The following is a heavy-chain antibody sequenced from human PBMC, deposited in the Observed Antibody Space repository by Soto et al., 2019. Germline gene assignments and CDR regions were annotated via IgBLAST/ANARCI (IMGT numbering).Heavy chain of an antibody. CDR1: GYTFTSYA. CDR3: ARVSGWYYFDY. CDR2: INAGNGNT. D-gene: IGHD6-19*01. Sequence: QVQLVQSGAEVKKPGASVKVSCKASGYTFTSYAMHWVRQAPGQRLEWIAWINAGNGNTKYSQKFQGRVTITRDTSASTAYTELSSLRSEDTAVYYCARVSGWYYFDYWGQGTLVTVSS. V-gene: IGHV1-3*01. J-gene: IGHJ4*02.